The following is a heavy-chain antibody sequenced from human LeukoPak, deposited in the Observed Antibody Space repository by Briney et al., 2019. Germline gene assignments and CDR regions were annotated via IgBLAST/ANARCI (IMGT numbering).Heavy chain of an antibody. D-gene: IGHD5-18*01. V-gene: IGHV3-23*01. CDR1: GFTFGSHA. CDR3: GKTTVGYSSGQKPAWPVDY. J-gene: IGHJ4*02. Sequence: GGSLRLSCEASGFTFGSHAMYWVRQAPGKGLEWVAGIFGSGGGPHYADPVKGRFTISRDNSRNTVYLQINSLRAEDTAVYYCGKTTVGYSSGQKPAWPVDYWGQGTLVTVSS. CDR2: IFGSGGGP.